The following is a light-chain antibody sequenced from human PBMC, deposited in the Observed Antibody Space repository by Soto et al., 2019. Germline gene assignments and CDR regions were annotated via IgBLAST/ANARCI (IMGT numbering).Light chain of an antibody. CDR3: HQYYYSSQT. J-gene: IGKJ1*01. CDR2: WAS. CDR1: HNVLYSGDNQNY. V-gene: IGKV4-1*01. Sequence: DIVLTPYPASLAVSLGERATIIFKSIHNVLYSGDNQNYLAWYQQKPGQPPKLLIYWASNREPGVPDRFRGSGSGTDFTLTISSLQAEDVAVYYCHQYYYSSQTFGQGTKVDI.